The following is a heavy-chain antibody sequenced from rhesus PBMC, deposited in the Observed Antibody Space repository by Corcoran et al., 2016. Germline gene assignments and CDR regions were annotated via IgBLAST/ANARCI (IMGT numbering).Heavy chain of an antibody. CDR1: GGSISSSNW. CDR2: IYGGSGST. D-gene: IGHD2-21*01. J-gene: IGHJ1*01. Sequence: QVQLQESGPAVVKPSETLSLTCAVSGGSISSSNWWSWIRQPPGKGLEWIGYIYGGSGSTSYNPSLKSRVIISIDTSKNQFSRKRSSVTAADTAVYYCARAECTGSGCYPRYFEFWGQGALVTVSS. V-gene: IGHV4S7*01. CDR3: ARAECTGSGCYPRYFEF.